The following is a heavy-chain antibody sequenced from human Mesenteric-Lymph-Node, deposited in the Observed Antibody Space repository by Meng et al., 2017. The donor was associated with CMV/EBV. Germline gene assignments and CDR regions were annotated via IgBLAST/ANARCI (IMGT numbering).Heavy chain of an antibody. D-gene: IGHD2-21*01. J-gene: IGHJ3*02. CDR1: GFTVSSNY. CDR2: IYSGGST. V-gene: IGHV3-66*02. CDR3: ARAKGYCGGDCYDAFDI. Sequence: GESLKISCAASGFTVSSNYMSWVRQAPGKGLEWVSVIYSGGSTYYADSVKGRFTISRDNSKNTLYLQMNSLRAEDTAVYYCARAKGYCGGDCYDAFDIWGQGTMVTVSS.